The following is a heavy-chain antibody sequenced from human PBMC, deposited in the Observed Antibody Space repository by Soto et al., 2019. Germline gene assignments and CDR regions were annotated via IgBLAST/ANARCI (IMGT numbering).Heavy chain of an antibody. CDR1: GFTFSSYW. CDR2: IKQDGSEK. J-gene: IGHJ4*02. Sequence: GGSLRLSCAASGFTFSSYWMSWVRQAPGKGLEWVANIKQDGSEKYYVDSVKGRFTISRDNAKNSLYLQMNSLRAEDTAVYYCARDPPGGADGITMVRGVITHLGYWGQGTLVTVSS. V-gene: IGHV3-7*05. D-gene: IGHD3-10*01. CDR3: ARDPPGGADGITMVRGVITHLGY.